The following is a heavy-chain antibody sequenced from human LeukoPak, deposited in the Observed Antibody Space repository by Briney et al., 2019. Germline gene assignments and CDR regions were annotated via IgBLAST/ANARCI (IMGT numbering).Heavy chain of an antibody. J-gene: IGHJ6*02. Sequence: GGSLRLSCAASGFTFDDYAMHWVRQAPGKGLEWVSGISWNSYTIGYADSVKGRFTISRDNAKNSLYLQMNSLRAEDTALYYCAKDKYSSGLGVDVWGQGTTVTVSS. V-gene: IGHV3-9*01. CDR3: AKDKYSSGLGVDV. CDR2: ISWNSYTI. CDR1: GFTFDDYA. D-gene: IGHD6-19*01.